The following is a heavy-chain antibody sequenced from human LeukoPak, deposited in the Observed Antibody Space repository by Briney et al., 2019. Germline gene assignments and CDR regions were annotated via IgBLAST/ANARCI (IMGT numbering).Heavy chain of an antibody. J-gene: IGHJ6*02. V-gene: IGHV1-2*02. Sequence: GASVKVSCKASGYTFTGYYMHWVRQAPGQGLEWMGWINPNSGGTNYAQKFQGRVTMTRDTSISTAYMELSRLRSDDTAVYYCARDLPYSSGNYGMDVWGQGTTVTVPS. D-gene: IGHD6-19*01. CDR1: GYTFTGYY. CDR2: INPNSGGT. CDR3: ARDLPYSSGNYGMDV.